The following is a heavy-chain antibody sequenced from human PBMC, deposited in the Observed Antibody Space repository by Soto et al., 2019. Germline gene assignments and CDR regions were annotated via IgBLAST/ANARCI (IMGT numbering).Heavy chain of an antibody. CDR3: ARPSYGSPYYYGMDV. J-gene: IGHJ6*02. CDR2: IYYSGST. Sequence: PSETLSLTCTVSGGSTSSYYWSWIRQPPGKGLEWIGYIYYSGSTKYNPSLKSRVTISVDTSKNQFSLKLSSVTAADTAVYYCARPSYGSPYYYGMDVWGQGTTVTVSS. V-gene: IGHV4-59*08. CDR1: GGSTSSYY. D-gene: IGHD3-10*01.